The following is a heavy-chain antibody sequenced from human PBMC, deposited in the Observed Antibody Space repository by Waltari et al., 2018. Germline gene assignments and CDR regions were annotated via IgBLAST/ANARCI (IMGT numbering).Heavy chain of an antibody. Sequence: QVTLKESGPVLVKPTETLTLTCTVSGFSLSNARMGVSWIRQPPGKALEWLAHIFSNDEKSYSTARKSRLTISKDTSKSQVVLTITNMDPVDTATYYCARIRSSSWPYYFDYWGQGTLVTVSS. CDR1: GFSLSNARMG. CDR3: ARIRSSSWPYYFDY. V-gene: IGHV2-26*01. CDR2: IFSNDEK. D-gene: IGHD6-13*01. J-gene: IGHJ4*02.